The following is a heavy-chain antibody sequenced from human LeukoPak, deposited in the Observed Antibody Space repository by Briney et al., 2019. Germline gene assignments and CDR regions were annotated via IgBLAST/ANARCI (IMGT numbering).Heavy chain of an antibody. CDR1: GFTFSSYG. J-gene: IGHJ4*02. D-gene: IGHD2-15*01. V-gene: IGHV3-30*18. CDR2: ISYDGSNK. CDR3: AKDFCGGSCYLDY. Sequence: GGSLRLSCAASGFTFSSYGMHWVRQAPGKGLEWVAVISYDGSNKYYADSVKGRFTISRDNSKNTLYLQMNSLRAEDTAVYYCAKDFCGGSCYLDYWGQGTLVTVSS.